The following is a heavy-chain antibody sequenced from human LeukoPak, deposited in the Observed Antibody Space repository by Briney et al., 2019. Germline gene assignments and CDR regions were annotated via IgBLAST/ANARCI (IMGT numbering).Heavy chain of an antibody. CDR1: GFTFSSYG. D-gene: IGHD6-13*01. J-gene: IGHJ4*02. V-gene: IGHV3-7*03. Sequence: PGGSLRLSRAASGFTFSSYGMHWVRQAPGKGLEWVASIKQDGSEKYYVDSLKGRFTISRDNAKNSLYLQMNSLRAEDTAVYYCARGGQLFNYWGQGTLVTVSS. CDR3: ARGGQLFNY. CDR2: IKQDGSEK.